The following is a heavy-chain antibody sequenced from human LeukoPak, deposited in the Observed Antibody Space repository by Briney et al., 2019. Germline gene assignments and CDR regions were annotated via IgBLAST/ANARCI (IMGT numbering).Heavy chain of an antibody. J-gene: IGHJ4*02. CDR3: ARVQGSPY. CDR1: GFTFSDYT. V-gene: IGHV3-21*01. CDR2: ITGDSNYI. Sequence: GGSPRLSCAASGFTFSDYTLNWVRQPPGKGLEWVSSITGDSNYIYYADSVKGRFTVSRDNAKNSLYLHINSLRAEDTAVYYCARVQGSPYWGQGTQVTVSS.